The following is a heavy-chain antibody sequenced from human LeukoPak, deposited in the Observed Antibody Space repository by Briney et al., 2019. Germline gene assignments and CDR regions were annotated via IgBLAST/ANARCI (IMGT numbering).Heavy chain of an antibody. D-gene: IGHD3-22*01. CDR2: INPNSGGT. V-gene: IGHV1-2*02. CDR3: AKTYYYDSSGLRSLYFDY. J-gene: IGHJ4*02. CDR1: GYTFTGYY. Sequence: ASVKVCCKASGYTFTGYYMHWVRQAPGQGLEWMGWINPNSGGTNYAQKFQGRVTMTRDTSISTAYMELSRLRSDDTAVYYCAKTYYYDSSGLRSLYFDYWGQGTLVTVSS.